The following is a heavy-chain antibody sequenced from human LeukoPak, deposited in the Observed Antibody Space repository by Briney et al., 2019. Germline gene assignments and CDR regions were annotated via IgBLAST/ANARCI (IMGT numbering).Heavy chain of an antibody. CDR3: ASLAVAGYYYYGMDV. J-gene: IGHJ6*02. Sequence: SETLSLTCTVSGGSISSYYWSWIRQPPGKGLEWIGYIYYSGSTYYNPSLKSRVTISVDTSKNQFSLKLSSVTAADTAVYYCASLAVAGYYYYGMDVWGQGTTVTVSS. CDR1: GGSISSYY. CDR2: IYYSGST. V-gene: IGHV4-59*08. D-gene: IGHD6-19*01.